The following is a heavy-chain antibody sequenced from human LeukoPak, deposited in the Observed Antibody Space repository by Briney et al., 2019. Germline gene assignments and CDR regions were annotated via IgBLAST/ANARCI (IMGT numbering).Heavy chain of an antibody. V-gene: IGHV4-34*01. CDR1: GGSFSGYY. D-gene: IGHD3-16*01. CDR2: INHRGST. CDR3: ARGRGRFDF. J-gene: IGHJ4*02. Sequence: SETLSLTCAVYGGSFSGYYWSWIRQAPGKGLEWIGEINHRGSTNQNPSLKSRVTISADTSKNQFSLKVKSLTAADTAVYFCARGRGRFDFWGQGTLVTVSS.